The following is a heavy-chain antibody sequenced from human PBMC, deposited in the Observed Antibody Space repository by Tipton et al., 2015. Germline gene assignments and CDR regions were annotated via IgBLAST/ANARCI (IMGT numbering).Heavy chain of an antibody. V-gene: IGHV3-23*01. J-gene: IGHJ4*02. Sequence: SLRLSCAASGFTFSSYAMSWVRQAPGKGLEWVSSICGTGVRTHHADSVKGRFTISRDNSKNTLYLQMNSLRAEDTAVYYCAKEHTPYCSRTSCYGFYFDYWGQGTLVAVSS. D-gene: IGHD2-2*01. CDR1: GFTFSSYA. CDR3: AKEHTPYCSRTSCYGFYFDY. CDR2: ICGTGVRT.